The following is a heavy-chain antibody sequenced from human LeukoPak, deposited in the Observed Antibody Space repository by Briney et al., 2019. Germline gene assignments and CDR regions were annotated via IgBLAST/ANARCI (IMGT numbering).Heavy chain of an antibody. CDR1: GTSFTSYY. Sequence: GESLEISCKGSGTSFTSYYIGWVRQMPGKGLEWMGIIYPGDSDTRYSPPFQGQVTISADKSINTAYLQWSSLKASDTAMYYCVRTKNEYCSSSSCVLAGFDPWGQGTLVTVSS. D-gene: IGHD2-2*01. J-gene: IGHJ5*02. CDR2: IYPGDSDT. V-gene: IGHV5-51*01. CDR3: VRTKNEYCSSSSCVLAGFDP.